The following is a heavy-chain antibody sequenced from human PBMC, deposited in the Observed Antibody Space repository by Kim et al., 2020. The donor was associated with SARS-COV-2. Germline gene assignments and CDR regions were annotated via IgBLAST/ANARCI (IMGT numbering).Heavy chain of an antibody. CDR1: GFTFSSYA. J-gene: IGHJ4*02. V-gene: IGHV3-64D*09. CDR2: ISSNGGST. D-gene: IGHD5-18*01. Sequence: GGSLRLSCSASGFTFSSYAMHWVRQAPGKGLEYVSAISSNGGSTYYADSVKGRFTISRDNSKNTLYLQMSSLRAEDTAVYYCVKERYSYGSAYYFDYWGQGTLVTVSS. CDR3: VKERYSYGSAYYFDY.